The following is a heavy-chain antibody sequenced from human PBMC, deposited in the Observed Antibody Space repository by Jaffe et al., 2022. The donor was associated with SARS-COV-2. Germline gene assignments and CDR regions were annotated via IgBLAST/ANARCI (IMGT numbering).Heavy chain of an antibody. J-gene: IGHJ3*02. V-gene: IGHV1-3*01. CDR1: GYTFTSYA. D-gene: IGHD3-22*01. Sequence: QVQLVQSGAEVKKPGASVKVSCKASGYTFTSYAMHWVRQAPGQRLEWMGWINAGNGNTKYSQKFQGRVTITRDTSASTAYMELSSLRSEDTAVYYCARGDSSGYYHWAFDIWGQGTMVTVSS. CDR2: INAGNGNT. CDR3: ARGDSSGYYHWAFDI.